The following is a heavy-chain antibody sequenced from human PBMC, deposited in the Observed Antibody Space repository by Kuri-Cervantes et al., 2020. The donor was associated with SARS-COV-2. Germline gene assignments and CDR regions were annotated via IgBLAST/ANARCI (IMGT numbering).Heavy chain of an antibody. CDR3: AKAGGYCSSTSCSQYGIPDY. D-gene: IGHD2-2*01. Sequence: GESLKISCAASGFTFSSYAMSWVRQAPGKGLEWVSAISGSGGSTYYADSVKGRFTISRDNSKNTLYLQMNSLRAEDTAVYYCAKAGGYCSSTSCSQYGIPDYWGQGTLVPSPQ. J-gene: IGHJ4*02. V-gene: IGHV3-23*01. CDR1: GFTFSSYA. CDR2: ISGSGGST.